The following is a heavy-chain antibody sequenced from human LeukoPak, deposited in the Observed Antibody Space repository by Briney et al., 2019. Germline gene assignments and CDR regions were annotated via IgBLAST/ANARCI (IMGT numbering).Heavy chain of an antibody. V-gene: IGHV3-21*01. CDR3: ARDPYSSGWYKDAFDI. CDR1: GFTFSRYA. CDR2: ISGSSSYI. J-gene: IGHJ3*02. D-gene: IGHD6-19*01. Sequence: GGSLRLSCVATGFTFSRYAIHWVRQAPGKGLEWVSSISGSSSYINYADSVKGRFTISRDNAQNSLFLQLNSLRAEDTAVYYCARDPYSSGWYKDAFDIWGQGTMVTVSS.